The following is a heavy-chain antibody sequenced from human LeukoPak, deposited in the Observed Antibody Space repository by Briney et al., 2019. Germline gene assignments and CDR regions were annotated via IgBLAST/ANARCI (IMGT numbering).Heavy chain of an antibody. V-gene: IGHV3-48*03. CDR2: ISRSGDTI. J-gene: IGHJ4*02. D-gene: IGHD3-10*01. CDR3: ARDYASDY. CDR1: GFTFSRYE. Sequence: GGSLRLSCAASGFTFSRYEMNWVRQAPGKGLEWVSYISRSGDTIYFADSVKGRFTISRDNAKNSLYLQMSSLRVEDTAVYYCARDYASDYWGQGTLVTVSS.